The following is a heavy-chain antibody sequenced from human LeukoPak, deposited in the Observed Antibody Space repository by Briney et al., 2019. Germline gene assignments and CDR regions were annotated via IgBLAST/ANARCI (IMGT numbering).Heavy chain of an antibody. CDR3: ARTERGGFFDY. Sequence: GGSLRLSCAASGFTFNNYWMHWVRQVPGKGLMWVSRSKGDGSDTTYADSVKGRFTISRDNRKNTLYLQMNSLRVEDTAVYYCARTERGGFFDYWGQGALVTVPS. CDR1: GFTFNNYW. CDR2: SKGDGSDT. V-gene: IGHV3-74*01. J-gene: IGHJ4*02. D-gene: IGHD2-21*02.